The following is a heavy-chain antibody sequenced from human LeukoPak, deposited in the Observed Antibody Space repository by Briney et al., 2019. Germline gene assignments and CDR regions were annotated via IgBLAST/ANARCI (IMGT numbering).Heavy chain of an antibody. D-gene: IGHD3-10*01. Sequence: GGSLRLSCAASGFIFSNYWMSWVRRAPGKGLEWVANIKQDGSEKYYVDSVKGRFTISRDNAKNSLYLQMNSLRAEDTAVYYCASWVRGVSNYWGQGTLVTVSS. CDR1: GFIFSNYW. J-gene: IGHJ4*02. V-gene: IGHV3-7*01. CDR3: ASWVRGVSNY. CDR2: IKQDGSEK.